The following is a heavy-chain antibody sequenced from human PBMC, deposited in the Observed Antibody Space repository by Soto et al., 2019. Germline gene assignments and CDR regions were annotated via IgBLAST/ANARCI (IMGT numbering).Heavy chain of an antibody. CDR2: IRSKANSYAT. D-gene: IGHD6-13*01. V-gene: IGHV3-73*01. J-gene: IGHJ4*02. CDR3: TRGYSSSWYTGLFVY. CDR1: RLTVSGST. Sequence: LILSNPDPRLTVSGSTIHWVRRATGKGQEWVGRIRSKANSYATAYAASVKGVCTMCRDDSKNTAYLQMNSLKSEDTAVYYCTRGYSSSWYTGLFVYWGQGTLV.